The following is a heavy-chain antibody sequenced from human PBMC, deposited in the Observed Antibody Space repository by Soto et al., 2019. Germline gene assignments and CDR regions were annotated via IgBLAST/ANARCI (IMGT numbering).Heavy chain of an antibody. Sequence: PSETLSLTCTVSGGSISSSSYYWGWIRQPPGKGLEWIGSIYYSGSTYYNPSLKSRVTISVDTSKNQFSLKLSSVTAADTAVYYCARHVSVNTAMVFFDYWGQGTLVTVSS. V-gene: IGHV4-39*01. CDR1: GGSISSSSYY. CDR3: ARHVSVNTAMVFFDY. D-gene: IGHD5-18*01. CDR2: IYYSGST. J-gene: IGHJ4*02.